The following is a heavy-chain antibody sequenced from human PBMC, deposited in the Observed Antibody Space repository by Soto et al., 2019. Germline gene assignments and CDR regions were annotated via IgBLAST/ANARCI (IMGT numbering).Heavy chain of an antibody. V-gene: IGHV4-34*01. D-gene: IGHD3-10*01. CDR2: INHSGST. Sequence: SETLSLTCAVYGGSFSGYYWSWIRQPPGKGLEWIWEINHSGSTNYNPSLKSRVTISVDTSKNQFSLKLSSVTAADTAVYYFARGTRITMVRGVKSTHDYWGQGTLVTVSS. J-gene: IGHJ4*02. CDR1: GGSFSGYY. CDR3: ARGTRITMVRGVKSTHDY.